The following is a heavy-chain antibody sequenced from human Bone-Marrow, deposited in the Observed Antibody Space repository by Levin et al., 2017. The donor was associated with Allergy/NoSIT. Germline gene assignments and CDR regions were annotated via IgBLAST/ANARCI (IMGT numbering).Heavy chain of an antibody. CDR3: ARSHSTSGMDF. J-gene: IGHJ4*02. V-gene: IGHV4-34*01. CDR2: MHHSGMT. CDR1: SGSFLGYY. D-gene: IGHD1-26*01. Sequence: SQTLSLPCDVSSGSFLGYYCTWIRQPPGKGLEWIGEMHHSGMTNYNPSLKSRVSISADTSKSQFSLKLNSVTAADTAVYYCARSHSTSGMDFWGQGTLVTVSS.